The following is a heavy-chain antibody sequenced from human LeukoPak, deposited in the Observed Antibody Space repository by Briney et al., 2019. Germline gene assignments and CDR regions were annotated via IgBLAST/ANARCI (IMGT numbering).Heavy chain of an antibody. D-gene: IGHD5-18*01. CDR1: GGSISSYY. J-gene: IGHJ6*03. V-gene: IGHV4-4*07. CDR3: ARTTEGGYTYDYFYYYYMDV. Sequence: SETLSLTCTVSGGSISSYYWSWIRQPAGKGLEWIGRIYTSGSTNYNPSLKNRVTISVDTSKNQFSLKLSSVTAADTAVYYCARTTEGGYTYDYFYYYYMDVWGKGTTVTISS. CDR2: IYTSGST.